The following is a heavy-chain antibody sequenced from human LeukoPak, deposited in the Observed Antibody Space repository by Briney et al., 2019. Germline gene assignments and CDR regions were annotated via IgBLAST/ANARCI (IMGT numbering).Heavy chain of an antibody. V-gene: IGHV3-30*04. CDR3: ASEVTRGTYYMDV. Sequence: GGSLRLSCAASGFTFSNYAMHWVRQAPGKGLEWVAVISYDGSNKYYADSVKGRFTISRDNAKNSLYLQMNSLRAEDTAVYYCASEVTRGTYYMDVWGKGTTVTISS. CDR2: ISYDGSNK. J-gene: IGHJ6*03. CDR1: GFTFSNYA.